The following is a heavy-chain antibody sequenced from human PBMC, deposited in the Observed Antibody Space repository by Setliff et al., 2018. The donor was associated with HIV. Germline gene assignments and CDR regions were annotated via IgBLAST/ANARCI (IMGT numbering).Heavy chain of an antibody. CDR1: GGSISDFY. V-gene: IGHV4-59*12. D-gene: IGHD3-3*01. CDR3: ARVRLYNTALDS. J-gene: IGHJ1*01. Sequence: PSETLSLTCNVSGGSISDFYWSWIRQSPGKGLEWIGYVSHSAGTHYNPSLKTRVTISLDSSKKQVSLKMKPVTTADTATYYCARVRLYNTALDSWGQGTLVTVSS. CDR2: VSHSAGT.